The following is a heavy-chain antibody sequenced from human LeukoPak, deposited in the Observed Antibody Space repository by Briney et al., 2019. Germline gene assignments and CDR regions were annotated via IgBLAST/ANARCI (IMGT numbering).Heavy chain of an antibody. J-gene: IGHJ4*02. CDR3: ARNENSGWGYFDY. Sequence: GGSLRLSCAASGFIFYSYAMSWVRQAPGEGLEWVSSVSGSGGTTHFTDSVKGRFTISRDNSNSTLHLQMDSLRAEDTAVYYCARNENSGWGYFDYWGQGTLVTVSS. D-gene: IGHD5-12*01. CDR2: VSGSGGTT. CDR1: GFIFYSYA. V-gene: IGHV3-23*01.